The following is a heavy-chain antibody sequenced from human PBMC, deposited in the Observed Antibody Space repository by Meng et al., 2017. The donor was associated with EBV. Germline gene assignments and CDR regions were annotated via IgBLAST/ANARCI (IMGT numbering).Heavy chain of an antibody. Sequence: QVQHVQSGAEVKKPGSSVKVSCKGYGENFNNFGISWVRQAPGQGLEWMGDITPVFGIANYAESFQGRVTISADTSTRTAYMDLSSLRSDDTAVYYCVRDLWLRIGECVWGQGTLVTVSS. CDR3: VRDLWLRIGECV. V-gene: IGHV1-69*17. D-gene: IGHD5-12*01. J-gene: IGHJ4*02. CDR2: ITPVFGIA. CDR1: GENFNNFG.